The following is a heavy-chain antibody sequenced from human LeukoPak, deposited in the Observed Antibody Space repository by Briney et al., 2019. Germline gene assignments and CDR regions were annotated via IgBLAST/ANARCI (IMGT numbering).Heavy chain of an antibody. Sequence: SETLSLTCTVSGGSISSYYWSWIRQPPGKGLEWIGYIYYSGSTNYNPSLKSRVTISVDTSKNQFSLKLSSVTAADTAVYYCARRRYSSSWFLPYNWFDPWGQGTLVTVSS. V-gene: IGHV4-59*12. J-gene: IGHJ5*02. CDR1: GGSISSYY. CDR2: IYYSGST. D-gene: IGHD6-13*01. CDR3: ARRRYSSSWFLPYNWFDP.